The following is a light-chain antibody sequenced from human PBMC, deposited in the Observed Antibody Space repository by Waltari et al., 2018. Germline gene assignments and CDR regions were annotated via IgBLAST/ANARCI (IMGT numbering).Light chain of an antibody. J-gene: IGLJ3*02. CDR3: SSYTSSSTLWV. CDR2: DVS. V-gene: IGLV2-14*03. Sequence: QSALTQPASVSGSPGQPTTISCPGTSSDVGGFNYVPWYQQHPGKAPKLMIYDVSNRPSGVSNRFSGSKSGNTASLTISGLQAEDEADYYCSSYTSSSTLWVFGGGTKLTVL. CDR1: SSDVGGFNY.